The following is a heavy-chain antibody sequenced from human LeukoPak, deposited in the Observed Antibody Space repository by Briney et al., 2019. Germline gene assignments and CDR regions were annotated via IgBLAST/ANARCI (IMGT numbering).Heavy chain of an antibody. CDR1: GGSISSYY. Sequence: PSETLSLTCTVSGGSISSYYWSWLRQPPGKGLEWIWYIYYSGSTNYNPSLKSRVTISVDTSKNQFSLKLSSVTAADTAVYYCARTSSGYYGSGSYYWNYYYYYMDVWGKGTTVTVSS. V-gene: IGHV4-59*01. J-gene: IGHJ6*03. D-gene: IGHD3-10*01. CDR3: ARTSSGYYGSGSYYWNYYYYYMDV. CDR2: IYYSGST.